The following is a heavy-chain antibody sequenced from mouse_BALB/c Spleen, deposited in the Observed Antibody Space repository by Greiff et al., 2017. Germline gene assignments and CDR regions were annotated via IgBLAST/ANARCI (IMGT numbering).Heavy chain of an antibody. CDR2: INPSTGYT. CDR1: GYTFTSYW. J-gene: IGHJ4*01. D-gene: IGHD2-1*01. Sequence: VQLQQSGAELAKPGASVKMSCKASGYTFTSYWMHWVKQRPGQGLEWIGYINPSTGYTEYNQKFKDKATLTADKSSSTAYMQLSSLTSEDSAVYYCARGEDGNYDAMDYWGQGTSVTVSS. CDR3: ARGEDGNYDAMDY. V-gene: IGHV1-7*01.